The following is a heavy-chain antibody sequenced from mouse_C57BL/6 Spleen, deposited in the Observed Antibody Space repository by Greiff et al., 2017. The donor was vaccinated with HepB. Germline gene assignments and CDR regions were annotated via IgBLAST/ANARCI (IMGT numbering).Heavy chain of an antibody. CDR2: INPNNGGT. V-gene: IGHV1-26*01. CDR3: ARWLLGSFAY. Sequence: EVQLQQSGPELVKPGASVKISCKASGYTFTDYYMNWVKQSHGKSLEWIGDINPNNGGTSYNQKFKGKATLTVDKSSSTAYMELRRLTSEDSAVYYCARWLLGSFAYWGQGTLVTVSA. D-gene: IGHD2-3*01. CDR1: GYTFTDYY. J-gene: IGHJ3*01.